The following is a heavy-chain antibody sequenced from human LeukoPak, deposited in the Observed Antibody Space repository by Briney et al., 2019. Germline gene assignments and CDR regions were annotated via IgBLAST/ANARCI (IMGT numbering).Heavy chain of an antibody. Sequence: SETLSLTCTVSGGSISSYYWSWIRQPAGKGLDWIGRIYTSGSTNYNPSLKSRVTMSVDTSKNQFSLKLSSVTAADTAVYYCARMISSGSCLAWFDPWGQGTLVTVSS. CDR2: IYTSGST. CDR3: ARMISSGSCLAWFDP. J-gene: IGHJ5*02. CDR1: GGSISSYY. V-gene: IGHV4-4*07. D-gene: IGHD1-26*01.